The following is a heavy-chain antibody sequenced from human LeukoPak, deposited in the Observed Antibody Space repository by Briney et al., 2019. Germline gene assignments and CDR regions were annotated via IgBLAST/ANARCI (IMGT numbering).Heavy chain of an antibody. D-gene: IGHD3-22*01. V-gene: IGHV4-30-4*08. Sequence: SQTLSLTCTVSGGSSSSGDYYWSWIRQPPGKGLEWIGYIYYSGSTYYNPSLKSRVTISVDTSKNQFSLKLSSVTAADTAVYYCARAEPYDSSGYYSGHFDYWGQGTLVTVSS. CDR2: IYYSGST. CDR1: GGSSSSGDYY. CDR3: ARAEPYDSSGYYSGHFDY. J-gene: IGHJ4*02.